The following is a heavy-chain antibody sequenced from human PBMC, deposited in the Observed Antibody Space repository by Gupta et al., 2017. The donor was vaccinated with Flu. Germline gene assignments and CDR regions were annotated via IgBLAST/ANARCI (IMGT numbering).Heavy chain of an antibody. V-gene: IGHV4-61*02. Sequence: QVQLQESGPGLVKPSQTLSLTCTVSGGSISSGSYYWSWIRQPAGKGLEWIGRIYTSGSTNYNPSLKSRVTISVDTSKNQFSLKLSSVTAADTAVYYCARDGCSSTSCYYYYGMDVWGQGTTVTVSS. CDR1: GGSISSGSYY. CDR2: IYTSGST. CDR3: ARDGCSSTSCYYYYGMDV. J-gene: IGHJ6*02. D-gene: IGHD2-2*01.